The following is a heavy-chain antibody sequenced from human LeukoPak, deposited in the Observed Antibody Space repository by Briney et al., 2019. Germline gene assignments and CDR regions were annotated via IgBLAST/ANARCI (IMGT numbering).Heavy chain of an antibody. J-gene: IGHJ3*02. D-gene: IGHD1-26*01. Sequence: GGSLRLSCAASGFTFSSYWVHWVRQAPGKGLVWVSPINSDGSSTSYADSVKGRFTISRDNAKNTLSLQMNSLRAEDTAVYYCARVGGSNAFDIWGQGTKVTVSS. CDR3: ARVGGSNAFDI. CDR1: GFTFSSYW. CDR2: INSDGSST. V-gene: IGHV3-74*01.